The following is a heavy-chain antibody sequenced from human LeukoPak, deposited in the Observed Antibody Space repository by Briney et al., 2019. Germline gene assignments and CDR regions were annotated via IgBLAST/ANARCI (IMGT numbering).Heavy chain of an antibody. V-gene: IGHV4-34*01. CDR3: ARVLPNYYDSSGYYPN. J-gene: IGHJ4*02. D-gene: IGHD3-22*01. CDR1: GGSFSGYF. CDR2: INHSGST. Sequence: SETLSLTCAVYGGSFSGYFWSWIRQPPGKGLEWIGEINHSGSTNYNPSLKSRVTISVGTSKNQFSLKLSSVTAADTAVYYCARVLPNYYDSSGYYPNWGQGTLVTVSS.